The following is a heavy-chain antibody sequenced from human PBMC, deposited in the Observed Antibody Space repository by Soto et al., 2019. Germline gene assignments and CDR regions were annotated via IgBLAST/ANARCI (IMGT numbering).Heavy chain of an antibody. CDR3: ARDVADIVVVPAATHYYFDY. D-gene: IGHD2-2*01. CDR2: IKQDGSEK. J-gene: IGHJ4*02. V-gene: IGHV3-7*01. Sequence: TGGSLRLSCAASGFTFSSYWMSWVRQAPGKGLEWVANIKQDGSEKYYVDSVKGRFTISRDNAKNSLYLQMDSLRAEDTAVYYCARDVADIVVVPAATHYYFDYWGQGTLVTVSS. CDR1: GFTFSSYW.